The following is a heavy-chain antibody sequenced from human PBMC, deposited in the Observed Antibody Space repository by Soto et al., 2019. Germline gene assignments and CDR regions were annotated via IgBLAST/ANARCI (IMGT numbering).Heavy chain of an antibody. CDR1: GGSVSSSSYS. CDR2: IYSSENT. J-gene: IGHJ6*02. Sequence: SETLSLTCTVSGGSVSSSSYSWGWIRQSPGKGLEWIGTIYSSENTYYNPSLKSGVTISADTSKNQFSLNLISVTAADTAVYYCRRSSRYSTDVWGQGITVTVSS. CDR3: RRSSRYSTDV. D-gene: IGHD6-19*01. V-gene: IGHV4-39*01.